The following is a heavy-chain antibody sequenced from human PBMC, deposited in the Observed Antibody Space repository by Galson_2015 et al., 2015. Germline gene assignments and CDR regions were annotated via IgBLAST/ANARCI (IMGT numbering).Heavy chain of an antibody. CDR1: GFTFSSYW. J-gene: IGHJ4*02. V-gene: IGHV3-74*01. CDR3: ARVRQTNGLSDY. Sequence: SLRLSCAVSGFTFSSYWMHWVRHAPGKGLVWVSRINSDGSDTTYADSVKGRFTISRDNAKNTLFLQMNGLRAEDTAVYYCARVRQTNGLSDYWGQGTLVTVSS. D-gene: IGHD3-16*02. CDR2: INSDGSDT.